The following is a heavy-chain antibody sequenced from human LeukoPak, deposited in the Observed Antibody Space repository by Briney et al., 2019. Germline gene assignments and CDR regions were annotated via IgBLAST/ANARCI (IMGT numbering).Heavy chain of an antibody. D-gene: IGHD4-11*01. CDR3: ANTEEIPMTTVTTGGS. J-gene: IGHJ5*02. CDR2: VRYDGSNK. CDR1: GFTFSSYG. Sequence: GGSLRLSCAASGFTFSSYGMHWVRQAPGKGLEWVAFVRYDGSNKYYADSVKGRFTISRDNSKSTLYLQMNSLRAEDTAVYYCANTEEIPMTTVTTGGSWGQGTLVTVSS. V-gene: IGHV3-30*02.